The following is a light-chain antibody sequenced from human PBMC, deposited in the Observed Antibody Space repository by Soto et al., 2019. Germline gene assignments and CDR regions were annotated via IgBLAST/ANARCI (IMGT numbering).Light chain of an antibody. V-gene: IGLV2-14*01. CDR3: SSSGGSPTYV. CDR2: EVT. Sequence: QSALTQPASVSGSPGQSITISCTGTSNDVGGYNYVSWYQQHPGKAPKLMIYEVTDRPWGVSNRFSGSKSGNTASLTISGLQAEDEADYYCSSSGGSPTYVFGTGTKLTVL. J-gene: IGLJ1*01. CDR1: SNDVGGYNY.